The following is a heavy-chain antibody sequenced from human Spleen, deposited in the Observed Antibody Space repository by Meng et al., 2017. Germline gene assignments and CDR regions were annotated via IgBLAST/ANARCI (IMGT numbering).Heavy chain of an antibody. V-gene: IGHV1-46*01. J-gene: IGHJ3*02. CDR1: GYNFPDYY. Sequence: ASVKVSCKPSGYNFPDYYMHWVRQAPGQGLEWMGIINPSGGSTSYAQKFQGRVTMTRDTSTSTVYMELSSLRSEDTAVYYCASGDFSSSYLEDAFDIWGQGTMVTVSS. CDR3: ASGDFSSSYLEDAFDI. D-gene: IGHD6-13*01. CDR2: INPSGGST.